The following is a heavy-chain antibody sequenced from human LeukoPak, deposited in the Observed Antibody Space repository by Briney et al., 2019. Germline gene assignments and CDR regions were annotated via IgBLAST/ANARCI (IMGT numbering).Heavy chain of an antibody. J-gene: IGHJ4*02. CDR2: ISGNGDGT. CDR1: GFTFSSYA. V-gene: IGHV3-23*01. D-gene: IGHD2-2*01. CDR3: AKGRPCSGTSCYGSYFDN. Sequence: SGGSLRLSCAASGFTFSSYAMSWVRQAPGKGLEWVSSISGNGDGTYYADSVKGRYTISRDTSKSTLYLQMNSLRAEDTAVYYCAKGRPCSGTSCYGSYFDNWGQGTLVTVSS.